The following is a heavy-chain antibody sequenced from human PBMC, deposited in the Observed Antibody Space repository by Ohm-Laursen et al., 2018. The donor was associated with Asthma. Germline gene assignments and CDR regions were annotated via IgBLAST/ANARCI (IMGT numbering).Heavy chain of an antibody. CDR1: GFTVSSNY. V-gene: IGHV3-53*01. Sequence: SLRLSCAASGFTVSSNYMSWVRQAPGKGLEWVSLIYSGGSTYYADSVKGRFTISRDNSKNTLYLQMNSLRAEDTAVYYCAKGGSSSWYEMDVWGQGTTVTVSS. D-gene: IGHD6-13*01. CDR2: IYSGGST. CDR3: AKGGSSSWYEMDV. J-gene: IGHJ6*02.